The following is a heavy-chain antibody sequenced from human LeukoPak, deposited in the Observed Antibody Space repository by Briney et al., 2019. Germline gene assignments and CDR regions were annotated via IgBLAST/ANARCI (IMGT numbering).Heavy chain of an antibody. J-gene: IGHJ6*03. CDR2: IYYSGST. V-gene: IGHV4-39*07. CDR3: ARVRSLRGSGSYSKHSGPHPSTPRSYYMDV. CDR1: GGSISSYY. Sequence: SETLSLTCTVSGGSISSYYWSWIRQPPGKGLEWIGSIYYSGSTYYNPSLKSRVTISVDTSKNQFSLKLSSVTAADTAVYYCARVRSLRGSGSYSKHSGPHPSTPRSYYMDVWGKGTTVTVSS. D-gene: IGHD3-10*01.